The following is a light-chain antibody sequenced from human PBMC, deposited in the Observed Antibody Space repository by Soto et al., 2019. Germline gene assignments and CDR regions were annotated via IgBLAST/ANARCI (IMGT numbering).Light chain of an antibody. J-gene: IGKJ1*01. CDR1: QSVGSSY. Sequence: EIVLTQSPGTLSLSPGERATLSCRASQSVGSSYLAWYQQKPGQPARLLINGASSRATGIPDGFSASGSGTDFTLTISRLEPEDFAVYYCQQYGSSPTWTFGQGTKVDIK. V-gene: IGKV3-20*01. CDR2: GAS. CDR3: QQYGSSPTWT.